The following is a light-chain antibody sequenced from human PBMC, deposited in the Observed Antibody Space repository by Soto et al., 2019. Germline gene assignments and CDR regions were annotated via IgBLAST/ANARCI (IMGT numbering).Light chain of an antibody. CDR2: EVT. Sequence: QSVLTQPASVSGSPGQSITISCTGTSSDIGAYDYVSWYQQYPGRVPKLIIHEVTNRPSGVSDRFSGSKPGNTASLTISGLQTEDEADYYCSSHAGSNAFYVFGTGTKVTVL. J-gene: IGLJ1*01. CDR1: SSDIGAYDY. V-gene: IGLV2-14*01. CDR3: SSHAGSNAFYV.